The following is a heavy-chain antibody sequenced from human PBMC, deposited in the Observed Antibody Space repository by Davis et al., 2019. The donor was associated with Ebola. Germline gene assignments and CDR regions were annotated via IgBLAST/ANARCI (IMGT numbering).Heavy chain of an antibody. CDR1: GFIFSDYY. D-gene: IGHD1-26*01. CDR2: ITISGDST. V-gene: IGHV3-11*01. CDR3: ARDPSGRDHRYGLDV. Sequence: PVGSLRLSCEASGFIFSDYYMSWIRQAPGKGLEWISFITISGDSTQYTDSVKGRFTISRDNAKNSMYLQMDSLRAEDTAVYYCARDPSGRDHRYGLDVWGQGTTVTVSS. J-gene: IGHJ6*02.